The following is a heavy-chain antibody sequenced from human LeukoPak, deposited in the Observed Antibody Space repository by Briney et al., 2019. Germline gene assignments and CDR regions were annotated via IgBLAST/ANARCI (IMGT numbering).Heavy chain of an antibody. CDR1: GGSISSSGYY. CDR2: IYYSGST. J-gene: IGHJ4*02. Sequence: PSQTLSLTCTVSGGSISSSGYYWSWTRQHPGKGLEWIGYIYYSGSTYYNPSLKSRVTISVDTSKNQFSLKLTSVTAADTAVYYCARDRSGYYSFDCWGQGTLVTVSS. V-gene: IGHV4-31*03. D-gene: IGHD3-9*01. CDR3: ARDRSGYYSFDC.